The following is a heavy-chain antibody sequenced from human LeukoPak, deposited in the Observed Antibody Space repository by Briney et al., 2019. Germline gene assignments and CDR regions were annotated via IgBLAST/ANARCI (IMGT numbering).Heavy chain of an antibody. CDR2: MYSSGST. Sequence: SETLSLTCTVSGGSISITSYYWGWIRQPPGKGLEWIGSMYSSGSTYYNPSLKSRVTISVDTSKSQFSLKLSSVTAADTAVYYCARGPPDCSSTSCYAFDAFDIWGQGTMVTVSS. D-gene: IGHD2-2*01. CDR3: ARGPPDCSSTSCYAFDAFDI. CDR1: GGSISITSYY. V-gene: IGHV4-39*07. J-gene: IGHJ3*02.